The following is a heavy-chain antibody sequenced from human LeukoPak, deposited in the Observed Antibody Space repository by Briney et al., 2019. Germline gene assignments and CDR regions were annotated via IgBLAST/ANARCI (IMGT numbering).Heavy chain of an antibody. CDR3: ARGSYYDFWSGYQNNWFDP. D-gene: IGHD3-3*01. CDR2: MNPNSGNT. Sequence: ASVKVSCKASGYTFASYDINWVRQATGQGLEWMGWMNPNSGNTSYAQKFQGRVTITRNTSISTAYMELSSLRSEDTAVYYCARGSYYDFWSGYQNNWFDPWGQGTLVTVSS. V-gene: IGHV1-8*03. J-gene: IGHJ5*02. CDR1: GYTFASYD.